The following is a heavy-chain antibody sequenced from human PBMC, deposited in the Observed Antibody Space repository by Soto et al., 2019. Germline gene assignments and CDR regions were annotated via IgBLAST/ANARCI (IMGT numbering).Heavy chain of an antibody. CDR2: LYHSGST. J-gene: IGHJ6*02. CDR3: ASAYCGGDCYATYRSYYYYGMDV. Sequence: PSETLSLTCAVSGGSISSGGYSWSWIRQPPGKGLEWIGYLYHSGSTYYNPSLKSRVTISVDRSKNQFSLKLSSVTAADTAVYYCASAYCGGDCYATYRSYYYYGMDVWGQGTTVTVSS. V-gene: IGHV4-30-2*01. D-gene: IGHD2-21*02. CDR1: GGSISSGGYS.